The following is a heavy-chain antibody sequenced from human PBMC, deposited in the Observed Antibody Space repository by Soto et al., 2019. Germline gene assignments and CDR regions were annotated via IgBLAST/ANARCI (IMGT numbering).Heavy chain of an antibody. CDR1: GGSISSYY. D-gene: IGHD3-3*01. CDR3: ARDSCYAFWSGHPYGMDV. CDR2: IYYSGST. V-gene: IGHV4-59*01. Sequence: SETLSLTCTVSGGSISSYYWRWIRQPPGKGLEWIGYIYYSGSTNYNPSLKSRVTISVDTSKNQFSLKLSSVTAADTAVYYCARDSCYAFWSGHPYGMDVWGQGTTVTVSS. J-gene: IGHJ6*02.